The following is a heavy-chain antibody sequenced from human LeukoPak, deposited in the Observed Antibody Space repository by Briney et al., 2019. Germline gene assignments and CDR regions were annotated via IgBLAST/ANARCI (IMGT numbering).Heavy chain of an antibody. CDR2: IFLAGST. Sequence: KPSEGLSLTCAVYGGSFSGYYWSWIRQPPGKGLEWIGEIFLAGSTNYNPSLKSRVTISVDTTKNQCSLKLTSVTAADTAVYYCASRTDEYSGGSPRQANSYFDYWGQGTLAT. D-gene: IGHD2-15*01. J-gene: IGHJ4*01. V-gene: IGHV4-34*12. CDR1: GGSFSGYY. CDR3: ASRTDEYSGGSPRQANSYFDY.